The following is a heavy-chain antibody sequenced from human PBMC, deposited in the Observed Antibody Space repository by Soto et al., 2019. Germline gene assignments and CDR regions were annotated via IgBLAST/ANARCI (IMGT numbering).Heavy chain of an antibody. V-gene: IGHV3-23*01. CDR1: GFTFTTHA. CDR2: ISGSGGST. J-gene: IGHJ4*02. Sequence: GGSLRLSCAASGFTFTTHAMNWVRQAPGKGLEWVSGISGSGGSTNYADSVKGRFTISRDNSKNTLHLQMNSLRAEDTAVYYCAKGKKSYDILTGTILTHFDSWGQGTPVTGSS. CDR3: AKGKKSYDILTGTILTHFDS. D-gene: IGHD3-9*01.